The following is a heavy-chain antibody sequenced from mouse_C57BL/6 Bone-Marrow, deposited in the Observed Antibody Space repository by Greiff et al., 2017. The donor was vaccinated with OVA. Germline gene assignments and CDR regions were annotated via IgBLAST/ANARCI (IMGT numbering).Heavy chain of an antibody. CDR2: IGSGGST. CDR3: ASSTVVARYYAMDY. V-gene: IGHV2-2*01. CDR1: GFSLTSYG. D-gene: IGHD1-1*01. Sequence: QVQLQQSGPGLVQPSQSLSITCTASGFSLTSYGVHWVRQSPGKGLEWLGVIGSGGSTDYNAAFISSLSISKDNSKIQVFFKMNSLQADDTAIYYCASSTVVARYYAMDYWGQGTSVTVSS. J-gene: IGHJ4*01.